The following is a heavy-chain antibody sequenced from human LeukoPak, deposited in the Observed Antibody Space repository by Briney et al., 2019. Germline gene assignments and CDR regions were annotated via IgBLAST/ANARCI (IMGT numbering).Heavy chain of an antibody. CDR1: GGSISSRGYY. CDR3: ASAPGYYYYYYMDV. Sequence: ASETLSLTCTVSGGSISSRGYYWGWIRQPPGKGLEWIGSIYYSGSTYYNPSLKSRVTISVDTSKNQFSLKLSSVTAADTAVYYCASAPGYYYYYYMDVWGKGTTVTVSS. V-gene: IGHV4-39*01. J-gene: IGHJ6*03. CDR2: IYYSGST.